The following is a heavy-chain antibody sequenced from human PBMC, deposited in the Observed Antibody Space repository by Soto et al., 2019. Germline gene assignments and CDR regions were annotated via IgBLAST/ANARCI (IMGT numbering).Heavy chain of an antibody. Sequence: GGSLRLSCAASGFTFSSYAMSWVRQAPGKGLVWVSHINNDGSSTIYADSVRGRFTISRDNAKNTLYLEMNGLRAEDTAVYFCARDARYYYMDVWGKGTTVTVSS. D-gene: IGHD6-6*01. CDR1: GFTFSSYA. CDR2: INNDGSST. V-gene: IGHV3-74*01. CDR3: ARDARYYYMDV. J-gene: IGHJ6*03.